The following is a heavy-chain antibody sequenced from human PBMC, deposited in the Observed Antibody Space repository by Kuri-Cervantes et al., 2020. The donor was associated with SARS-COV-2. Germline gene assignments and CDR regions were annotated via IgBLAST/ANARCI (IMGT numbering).Heavy chain of an antibody. Sequence: SWVRQAPGKGLEWVGRIKSKTDGGTTDYAAPVKGRFTISRDDSKNTLYLQMNSLKTEDTAVYYCTTSITGTPFDYWGQGTLVTVSS. D-gene: IGHD1-20*01. J-gene: IGHJ4*02. CDR3: TTSITGTPFDY. V-gene: IGHV3-15*01. CDR2: IKSKTDGGTT.